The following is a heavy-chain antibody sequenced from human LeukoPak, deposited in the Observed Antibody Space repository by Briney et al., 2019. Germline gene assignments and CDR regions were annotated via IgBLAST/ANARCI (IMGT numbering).Heavy chain of an antibody. V-gene: IGHV3-23*01. J-gene: IGHJ4*02. CDR1: GFTFSSYA. CDR3: ARNSGHDVYDY. D-gene: IGHD5-12*01. CDR2: ISGSGGNT. Sequence: GGSLRLSCAASGFTFSSYAMSWVRQAPGKGLEWVSTISGSGGNTDYADSVKGRFTISRDNAGNSLFLQMNSLRAEDTAVYYCARNSGHDVYDYWGQGTLVTVSS.